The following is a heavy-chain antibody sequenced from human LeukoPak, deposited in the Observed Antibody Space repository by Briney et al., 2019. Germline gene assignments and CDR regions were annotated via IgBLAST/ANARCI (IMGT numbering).Heavy chain of an antibody. J-gene: IGHJ4*02. V-gene: IGHV3-7*01. Sequence: GGSLRLSCAASGFTFSSYWMSWVRQAPGKGLEWVANIKQDGSEKYYVDSVKGRFTISRDNSKNSLYLHMNSLRAEDTAVYYCAREGIAAAGDYWGQGTLVTVSS. D-gene: IGHD6-13*01. CDR1: GFTFSSYW. CDR2: IKQDGSEK. CDR3: AREGIAAAGDY.